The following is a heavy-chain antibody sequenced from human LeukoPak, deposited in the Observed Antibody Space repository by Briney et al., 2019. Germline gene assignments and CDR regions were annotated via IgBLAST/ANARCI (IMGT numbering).Heavy chain of an antibody. D-gene: IGHD5-12*01. V-gene: IGHV1-3*03. CDR3: ARAGYSGYDFYY. J-gene: IGHJ4*02. CDR1: GYTFTSYA. Sequence: GASVKVSCKASGYTFTSYAIHWVRQAPGQRLEWMGWINGGNGNTEYSEEFQDRVTMTRDTSASTVYMEVSSLRSEDMAVYYCARAGYSGYDFYYWGQGTLVTVSS. CDR2: INGGNGNT.